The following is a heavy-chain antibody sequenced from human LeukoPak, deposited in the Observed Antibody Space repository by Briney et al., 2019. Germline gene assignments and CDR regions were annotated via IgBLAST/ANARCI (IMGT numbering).Heavy chain of an antibody. CDR3: ARDHVKRNFDY. CDR2: IKQDGSEK. D-gene: IGHD1-1*01. V-gene: IGHV3-7*01. Sequence: TGGSLRLSCAASGFTFSSYRMSWVRQAPGKGLEWVANIKQDGSEKYYVDSVKGRFTISRDNAKNSLYLQMNSLRAEDTAVYYCARDHVKRNFDYWGQGTLVTVSS. J-gene: IGHJ4*02. CDR1: GFTFSSYR.